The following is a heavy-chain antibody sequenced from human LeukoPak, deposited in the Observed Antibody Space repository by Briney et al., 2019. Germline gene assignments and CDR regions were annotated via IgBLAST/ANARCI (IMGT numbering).Heavy chain of an antibody. Sequence: SETLSLTCTVSGGSISSSSYYWGWIRQPPGKGLEWIGSIYYSGSTYYNPSLKSRVTISVDTSKNQFSLKLSSVTAADTAVYYRARHCLPYGSGSYYKGPYYYYYMDVWGKGTTVTVSS. CDR3: ARHCLPYGSGSYYKGPYYYYYMDV. V-gene: IGHV4-39*01. D-gene: IGHD3-10*01. CDR1: GGSISSSSYY. CDR2: IYYSGST. J-gene: IGHJ6*03.